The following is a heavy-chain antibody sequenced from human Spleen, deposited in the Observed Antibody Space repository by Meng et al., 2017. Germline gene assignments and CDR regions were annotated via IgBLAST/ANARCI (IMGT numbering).Heavy chain of an antibody. V-gene: IGHV4-30-2*01. CDR1: GGSVSSSGYS. D-gene: IGHD5-12*01. CDR2: IYHSGST. CDR3: ARVVYSGYDTYWFDP. J-gene: IGHJ5*02. Sequence: QLQLQESGPGLVKPSQTLSLTCTVSGGSVSSSGYSWSWIRQPPGKGLEWIGSIYHSGSTYYNPSLKSRVTISVDRSKNQFSLKLSSVTAADTAVYYCARVVYSGYDTYWFDPWGQGTLVTVSS.